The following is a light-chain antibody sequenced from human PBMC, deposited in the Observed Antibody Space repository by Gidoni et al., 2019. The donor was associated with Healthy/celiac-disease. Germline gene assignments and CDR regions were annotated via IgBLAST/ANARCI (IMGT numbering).Light chain of an antibody. Sequence: IVLTQSPPTLSVSPGERATLSCRASQSVSSNLAWYQQKPGQAPRVLIYGASTRATGIPARFSGSGSGTEFTLTISSLQSEDFAVYYCQQYNNWPGRTFXPXTKVDI. CDR2: GAS. CDR1: QSVSSN. J-gene: IGKJ3*01. V-gene: IGKV3-15*01. CDR3: QQYNNWPGRT.